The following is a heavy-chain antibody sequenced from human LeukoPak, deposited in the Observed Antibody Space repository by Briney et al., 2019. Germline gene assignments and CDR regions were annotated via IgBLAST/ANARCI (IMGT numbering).Heavy chain of an antibody. CDR3: ARGTVVGSHFDY. Sequence: GGSLRLSCAASGFTFRNYAMNWVRQAPGKGLEWVSGISGSGGSTNYADSVKGRVTISRDNSKNTLYLQMNSLRAEDTAVYYCARGTVVGSHFDYWGQGTLVTVSS. D-gene: IGHD2-15*01. J-gene: IGHJ4*02. CDR1: GFTFRNYA. V-gene: IGHV3-23*01. CDR2: ISGSGGST.